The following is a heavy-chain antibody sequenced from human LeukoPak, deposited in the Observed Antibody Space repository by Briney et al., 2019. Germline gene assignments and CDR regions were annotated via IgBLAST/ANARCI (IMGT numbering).Heavy chain of an antibody. J-gene: IGHJ3*02. CDR1: GYTYTSYY. Sequence: ASVKVSCKASGYTYTSYYMHWVRQAPGQGLEWMGIINPSGGSSIYAQKFQGRVTMTRDMSTSTVYMELSSLRSEDTAVYYCARVRDGYNDAYDIWGQGTMVTVSS. CDR3: ARVRDGYNDAYDI. V-gene: IGHV1-46*01. D-gene: IGHD5-24*01. CDR2: INPSGGSS.